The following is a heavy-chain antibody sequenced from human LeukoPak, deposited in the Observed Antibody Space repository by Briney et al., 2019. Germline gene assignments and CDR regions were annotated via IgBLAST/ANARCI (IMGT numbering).Heavy chain of an antibody. V-gene: IGHV1-46*01. CDR3: AREEGDIVPVCGGGYFAY. D-gene: IGHD3-9*01. J-gene: IGHJ4*02. CDR1: GYTFTSYY. CDR2: INPSGGST. Sequence: ASVKVSCKASGYTFTSYYMHWVRQAPGQGLEWMGIINPSGGSTSYAQKFQGRVTMTTDTSTSTVYMELSSLRSEDTAVYYCAREEGDIVPVCGGGYFAYWGQGTLVTVSS.